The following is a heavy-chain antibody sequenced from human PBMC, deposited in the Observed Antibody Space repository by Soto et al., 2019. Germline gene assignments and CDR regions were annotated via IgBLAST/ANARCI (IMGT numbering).Heavy chain of an antibody. Sequence: SETLSLTCTVSGVSISNSSYYWGWIRRPPGKGLEWIGTIYYSGITYYNPSLKSRVTISVDTSKNQFSLKLTSVTAADTAVYYCARHGSNWGQGTLVTVSS. CDR2: IYYSGIT. V-gene: IGHV4-39*01. CDR3: ARHGSN. CDR1: GVSISNSSYY. J-gene: IGHJ4*02.